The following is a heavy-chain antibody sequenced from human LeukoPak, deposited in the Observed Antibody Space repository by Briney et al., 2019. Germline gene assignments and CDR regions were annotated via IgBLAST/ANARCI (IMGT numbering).Heavy chain of an antibody. CDR2: IYGGGTT. J-gene: IGHJ4*02. Sequence: GGSLRLSCAASGFTVSSNYMSWVRQAPGKGLEWVSIIYGGGTTSYADSVKGRFTISRDHSKNTLYLQMNSLRAEDTAVYYCARDPLRGVGDYFDFWGQGTLVTVSS. D-gene: IGHD3-16*01. CDR1: GFTVSSNY. CDR3: ARDPLRGVGDYFDF. V-gene: IGHV3-53*01.